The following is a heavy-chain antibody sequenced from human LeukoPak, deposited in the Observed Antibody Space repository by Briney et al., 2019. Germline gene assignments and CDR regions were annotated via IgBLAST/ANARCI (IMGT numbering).Heavy chain of an antibody. D-gene: IGHD5-24*01. V-gene: IGHV3-9*01. J-gene: IGHJ4*02. CDR3: ARGGLIEMATPFYFDY. CDR1: GFTFDDYA. CDR2: ISWNSGSI. Sequence: GGTLRLSCAASGFTFDDYAMHWVRQAPGKGLEWVSGISWNSGSIGYADSVKGRFTISRDNAKNSLYLQMNSLRAEDTALYYCARGGLIEMATPFYFDYWGQGTLVTVSS.